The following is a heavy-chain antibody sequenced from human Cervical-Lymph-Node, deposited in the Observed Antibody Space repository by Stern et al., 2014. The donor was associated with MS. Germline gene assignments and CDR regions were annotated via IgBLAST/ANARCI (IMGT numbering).Heavy chain of an antibody. CDR2: LPAGGEI. D-gene: IGHD2-8*01. CDR3: VRDNGAFGA. CDR1: GGSIISDTFF. Sequence: QVQLQESGPGLVKPSQTLSLTCTVSGGSIISDTFFWAWIRQPAGKGLEGFGPLPAGGEITYPPTLKPGFPMSVDTSRNQCSLGLPTVTAADTARYYCVRDNGAFGAWGRGTQVTVSS. J-gene: IGHJ5*02. V-gene: IGHV4-61*02.